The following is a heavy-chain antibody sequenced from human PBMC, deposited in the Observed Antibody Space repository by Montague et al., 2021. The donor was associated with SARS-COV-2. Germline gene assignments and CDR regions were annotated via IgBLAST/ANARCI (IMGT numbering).Heavy chain of an antibody. V-gene: IGHV3-48*03. CDR1: GFTFSNYD. CDR2: ISTNAYTT. CDR3: TRDYRSIVGDGLDI. J-gene: IGHJ3*02. Sequence: SLRLSCAASGFTFSNYDMNWVRQAPGKGPDWISYISTNAYTTSYAGSVKGRFTISRDNGKNSLYLQMNSLRVEDTAVYYCTRDYRSIVGDGLDIWGQGTKVTVSS. D-gene: IGHD3-16*02.